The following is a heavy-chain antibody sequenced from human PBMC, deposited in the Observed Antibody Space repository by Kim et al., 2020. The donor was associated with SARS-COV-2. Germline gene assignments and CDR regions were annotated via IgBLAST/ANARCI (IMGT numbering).Heavy chain of an antibody. J-gene: IGHJ3*02. CDR3: GRGVWFGGSYDAFDM. V-gene: IGHV4-39*07. D-gene: IGHD3-10*01. CDR2: IYYSGST. Sequence: SETLSLTCTVSGASISSSNYFWGWIRQPPGKGLESIGRIYYSGSTSYNPSLKSRVTISVDTSKNRFSLRLNSVTAADTAVYYCGRGVWFGGSYDAFDMWGRGAMLTVSS. CDR1: GASISSSNYF.